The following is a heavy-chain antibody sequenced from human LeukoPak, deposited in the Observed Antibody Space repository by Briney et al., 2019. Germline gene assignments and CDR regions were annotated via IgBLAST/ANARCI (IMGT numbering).Heavy chain of an antibody. CDR2: IYYSGST. CDR1: GGSISSGDYY. V-gene: IGHV4-61*08. CDR3: ARNRASYSSGWYTFDY. D-gene: IGHD6-19*01. Sequence: SETLSLTCTVSGGSISSGDYYWSWIRQPPGKGLEWIGNIYYSGSTNYNPSLKSRVTISVDTSKNQFSLKLSSVTAADTAVYYCARNRASYSSGWYTFDYWGQGTLVTVSS. J-gene: IGHJ4*02.